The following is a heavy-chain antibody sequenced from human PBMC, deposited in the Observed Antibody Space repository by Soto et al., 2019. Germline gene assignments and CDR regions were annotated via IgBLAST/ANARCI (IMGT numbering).Heavy chain of an antibody. V-gene: IGHV3-23*01. CDR3: AKARTPGDYAIFDY. D-gene: IGHD4-17*01. CDR2: ISGSGGST. Sequence: EVQLLDSGGGLVQPGGSLRLSCAVSGFTFSNYAMSWVRQAPGKGLEWVSDISGSGGSTYYADSVKGRFTISRDNSKNTLVLQMNSLRAEDTAIYYCAKARTPGDYAIFDYWGQGTLVAVSS. CDR1: GFTFSNYA. J-gene: IGHJ4*02.